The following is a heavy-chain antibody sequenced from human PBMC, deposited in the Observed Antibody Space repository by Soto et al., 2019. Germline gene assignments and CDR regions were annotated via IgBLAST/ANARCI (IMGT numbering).Heavy chain of an antibody. CDR3: ARRPRKTYYYDSSGYSGGPG. D-gene: IGHD3-22*01. V-gene: IGHV4-39*01. CDR1: GGSISSSSYY. CDR2: IYYSGST. Sequence: PSATLSLTCTVSGGSISSSSYYWGWIRQPPGKGLEWIGSIYYSGSTYYNPSLKSRVTISVDTSKNQFSLKLSSVTAADTAVYYCARRPRKTYYYDSSGYSGGPGWGQGTLVTVS. J-gene: IGHJ4*02.